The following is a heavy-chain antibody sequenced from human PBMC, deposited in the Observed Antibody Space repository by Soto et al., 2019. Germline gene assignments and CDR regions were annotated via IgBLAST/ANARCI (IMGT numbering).Heavy chain of an antibody. V-gene: IGHV4-30-2*01. CDR2: IYHSGST. CDR1: GGSISSGGYS. D-gene: IGHD5-12*01. CDR3: ARAVVEMATISAAFDI. Sequence: SETLSLTCAVSGGSISSGGYSWSWIRQPPGKGLEWIGYIYHSGSTYYNPSLKSRVTISVDRSKNQFSLKLSSVTAADTAVYYCARAVVEMATISAAFDIWGQGTMVTVSS. J-gene: IGHJ3*02.